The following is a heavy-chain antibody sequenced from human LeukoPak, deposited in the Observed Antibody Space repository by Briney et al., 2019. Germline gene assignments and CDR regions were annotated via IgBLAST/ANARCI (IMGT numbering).Heavy chain of an antibody. CDR2: INSSSSYT. CDR1: GFTFSDYY. Sequence: GGSLRLSCAASGFTFSDYYMSWIRQAPGKGLGWVSYINSSSSYTNYADSVKGRFTISRDNAKTSLYLQMNSLRVEDTAIYYCARGGVDSYDFDYWGQGTLVTVSS. CDR3: ARGGVDSYDFDY. J-gene: IGHJ4*02. D-gene: IGHD2-21*02. V-gene: IGHV3-11*05.